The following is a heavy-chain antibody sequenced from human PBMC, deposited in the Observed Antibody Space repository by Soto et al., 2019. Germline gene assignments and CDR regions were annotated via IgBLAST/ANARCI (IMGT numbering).Heavy chain of an antibody. CDR3: ARNRPPYCSGGSCYSGYYYYGMDV. V-gene: IGHV5-10-1*01. CDR2: IDPSDSYT. CDR1: GYSFTSYW. D-gene: IGHD2-15*01. J-gene: IGHJ6*02. Sequence: GESLKISCKGSGYSFTSYWISWVRQMPGKGLEWMGRIDPSDSYTNYSPSFQGHVTISADKSISTAYLQWSSLKASDTAMYYCARNRPPYCSGGSCYSGYYYYGMDVWGQGTTVTVS.